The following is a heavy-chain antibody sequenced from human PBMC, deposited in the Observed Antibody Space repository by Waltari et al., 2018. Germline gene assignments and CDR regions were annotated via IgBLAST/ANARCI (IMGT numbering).Heavy chain of an antibody. D-gene: IGHD2-21*01. J-gene: IGHJ4*02. CDR3: ARVVCGGDCYRDFDY. CDR1: GGSISSSSYY. V-gene: IGHV4-39*07. Sequence: QLQLQESGPGLVKPSETLSLTCTVSGGSISSSSYYWGWIRQPPGKGLEWIGSIYYSGSTYYNPSLKSRVTISVDTSKTQFSLKLSSVTAADTAVYYCARVVCGGDCYRDFDYWGQGTLVTVSS. CDR2: IYYSGST.